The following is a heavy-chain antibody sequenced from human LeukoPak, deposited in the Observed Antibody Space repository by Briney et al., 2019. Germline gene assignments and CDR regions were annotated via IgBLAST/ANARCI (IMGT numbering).Heavy chain of an antibody. V-gene: IGHV1-2*02. CDR3: ARVKKLMPEFEF. CDR2: INPNSGAI. D-gene: IGHD2-2*01. J-gene: IGHJ4*02. CDR1: GYXFIDFY. Sequence: ASVKVSCKASGYXFIDFYIHWVRQAPGQGREWMGWINPNSGAIKYSQKFQGRVSMTRGTSITTVYMDLSSLRSDDTAVYYCARVKKLMPEFEFWGQGTLVTVSS.